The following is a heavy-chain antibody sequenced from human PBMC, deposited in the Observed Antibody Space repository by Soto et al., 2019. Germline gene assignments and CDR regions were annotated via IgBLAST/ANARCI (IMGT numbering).Heavy chain of an antibody. Sequence: GGSLRLSCAASGLTFSSYAMSWVRQAPGKGLEWVSAISGSGGSTYYADSVKGRFTISRDNSKNTLYLQMNSRRADDTAVYYCAKVMVKNWFDPWGQGTLVTVSS. D-gene: IGHD5-18*01. V-gene: IGHV3-23*01. CDR1: GLTFSSYA. J-gene: IGHJ5*02. CDR2: ISGSGGST. CDR3: AKVMVKNWFDP.